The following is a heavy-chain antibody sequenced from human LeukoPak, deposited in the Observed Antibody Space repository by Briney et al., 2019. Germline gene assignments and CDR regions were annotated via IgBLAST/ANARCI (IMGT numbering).Heavy chain of an antibody. Sequence: RASVKVSCKASGYTFTSYAMHWVRQAPGQRLEWMGWINAGNGNTKYSQKFQGRVTITRDTSASTAYMELSSLRSGDTAVYYCAREGSGWDYDYWGQGTLVTVSS. V-gene: IGHV1-3*01. CDR1: GYTFTSYA. D-gene: IGHD6-19*01. CDR3: AREGSGWDYDY. J-gene: IGHJ4*02. CDR2: INAGNGNT.